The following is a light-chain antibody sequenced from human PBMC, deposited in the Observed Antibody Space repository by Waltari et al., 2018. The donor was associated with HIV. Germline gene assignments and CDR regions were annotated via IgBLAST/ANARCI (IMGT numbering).Light chain of an antibody. CDR1: QGISNS. Sequence: DIQLTQSPSSLSASVGDRVRITCRASQGISNSLAWYQQKPGKAPTLLVFDASRLKSGVPSVFSGGGSGAVFTLTISSLQTEDFAVYYCQQYYTMPRTFGQGTKV. CDR3: QQYYTMPRT. J-gene: IGKJ1*01. V-gene: IGKV1-NL1*01. CDR2: DAS.